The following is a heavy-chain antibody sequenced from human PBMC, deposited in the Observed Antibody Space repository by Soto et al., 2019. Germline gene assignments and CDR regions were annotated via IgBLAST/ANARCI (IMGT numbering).Heavy chain of an antibody. D-gene: IGHD3-16*02. CDR3: ASIYDYVWGSYRWTVDY. V-gene: IGHV3-30-3*01. CDR1: GFTFSSYA. CDR2: ISYDGSNK. Sequence: QVQLVESGGGVVQPGRSLRLSCAASGFTFSSYAMHWVRQAPGKGLEWVAVISYDGSNKYYADSVKGRFTISRDNSKNTLYLQMNSLRAEDTAVYYCASIYDYVWGSYRWTVDYWGQGTLVTVSS. J-gene: IGHJ4*02.